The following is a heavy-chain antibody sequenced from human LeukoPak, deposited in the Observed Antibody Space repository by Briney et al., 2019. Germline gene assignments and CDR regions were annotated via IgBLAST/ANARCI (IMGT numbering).Heavy chain of an antibody. CDR1: GFTFSNAW. CDR2: IKSKTDGGTT. J-gene: IGHJ2*01. D-gene: IGHD6-13*01. CDR3: TTEMAAAGPEDWYFDL. V-gene: IGHV3-15*01. Sequence: PGGSLRLSCAASGFTFSNAWMSWVRQAPGKGLEWVGRIKSKTDGGTTDYAAPVKGRFTISRDDSKNTLYLQMNSLKTEDTAVYYCTTEMAAAGPEDWYFDLWGRGTLVTVSS.